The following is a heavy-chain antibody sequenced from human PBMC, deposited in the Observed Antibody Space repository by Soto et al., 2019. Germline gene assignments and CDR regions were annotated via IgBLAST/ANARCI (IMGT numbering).Heavy chain of an antibody. CDR2: IYYSGST. CDR3: ARGRDSSGYYYRAHFDY. CDR1: GGSISSGDYY. D-gene: IGHD3-22*01. V-gene: IGHV4-30-4*01. J-gene: IGHJ4*02. Sequence: LSLTCTVSGGSISSGDYYWSWIRQPPGKGLEWIGYIYYSGSTYYNPSLKSRVTISVDTSKNQFSLKLSSVTAADTAVYYCARGRDSSGYYYRAHFDYWGQGTLVTVSS.